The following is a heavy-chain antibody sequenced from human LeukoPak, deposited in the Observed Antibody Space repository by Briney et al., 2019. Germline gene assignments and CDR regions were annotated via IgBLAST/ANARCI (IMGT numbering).Heavy chain of an antibody. Sequence: KSGGSLRLSCAASGFTFSSYSMNWVRQAPGRGLEWVSSISSSSSYIYYADSVKGRFTISRDNAKNSLYLQMNSLRAEDTAVYYCASNPVMVRGVIMHWGRGTLVTVSS. CDR3: ASNPVMVRGVIMH. V-gene: IGHV3-21*04. CDR2: ISSSSSYI. D-gene: IGHD3-10*01. J-gene: IGHJ4*02. CDR1: GFTFSSYS.